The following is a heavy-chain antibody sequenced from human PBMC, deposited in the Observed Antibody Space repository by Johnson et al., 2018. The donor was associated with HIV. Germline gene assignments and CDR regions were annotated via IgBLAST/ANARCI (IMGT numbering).Heavy chain of an antibody. V-gene: IGHV3-30*18. Sequence: QVQLVESGGGVVQPGRSLRLSCAASGFTFSSYGMHWVRQAPGKGLEWVAVISYDGSNKYYADSMKGRFTISRDNSKNTLYLQMNSLRAEDTAVYYCAKDETPMKRAFDIWGQGTMVTVSS. CDR3: AKDETPMKRAFDI. J-gene: IGHJ3*02. CDR1: GFTFSSYG. CDR2: ISYDGSNK.